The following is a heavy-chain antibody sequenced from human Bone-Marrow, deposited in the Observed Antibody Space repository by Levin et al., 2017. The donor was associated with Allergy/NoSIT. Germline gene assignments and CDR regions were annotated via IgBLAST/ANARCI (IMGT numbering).Heavy chain of an antibody. V-gene: IGHV3-20*04. CDR1: GFTFDDYG. D-gene: IGHD3-9*01. Sequence: GGSLRLSCAASGFTFDDYGMSWVRQAPGKGLEWVSGINWNGGSTGYADSVKGRFTISRDNAKNSLYLQMNSLRAEDTALYYCARGGLGRYFDWLPNDYWGQGTLVTVSS. CDR2: INWNGGST. J-gene: IGHJ4*02. CDR3: ARGGLGRYFDWLPNDY.